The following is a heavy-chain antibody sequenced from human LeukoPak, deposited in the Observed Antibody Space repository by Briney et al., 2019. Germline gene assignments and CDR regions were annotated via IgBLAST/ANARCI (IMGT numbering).Heavy chain of an antibody. Sequence: GRSLRLSCAGSGFTFRSHAMHWVRQVPGKGLEWVGVITYDGRNEHHADSVKGRFTISRDNSKNTLYLHMCSLRAEDTAVYFCARDSSDTAMVEGALDFWGQGTMVTVSS. CDR2: ITYDGRNE. CDR1: GFTFRSHA. V-gene: IGHV3-30*15. D-gene: IGHD5-18*01. J-gene: IGHJ3*01. CDR3: ARDSSDTAMVEGALDF.